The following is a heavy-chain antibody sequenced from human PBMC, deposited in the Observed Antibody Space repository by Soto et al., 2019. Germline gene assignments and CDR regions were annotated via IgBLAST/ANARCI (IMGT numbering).Heavy chain of an antibody. CDR2: IYWDDDK. V-gene: IGHV2-5*02. J-gene: IGHJ5*02. Sequence: QITLNESGPPLVKPTQTLTLTCSFSGFSLSTNGVAVGWIRQPPGKALERLGLIYWDDDKRYNPSLKSRLAITKDTSKIQVVLTMTNIVRVATGTHYCARRLVGDLLGSHFDPWGQGILVTVSS. CDR1: GFSLSTNGVA. CDR3: ARRLVGDLLGSHFDP.